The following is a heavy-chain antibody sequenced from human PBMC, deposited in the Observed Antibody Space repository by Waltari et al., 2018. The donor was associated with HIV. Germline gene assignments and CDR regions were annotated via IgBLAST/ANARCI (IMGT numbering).Heavy chain of an antibody. V-gene: IGHV3-7*01. Sequence: EVQPVESGGGLVPPGMSLRFPCAASGLPFTLSWMSLVRQAPGKGLEWVANIKQDGSEKHYVDSVKGRFTISRDNAKKSLYLQMNSLRAEDTAVYYCARMGLMMYAIGAFDIWGQGTMVTVSS. CDR1: GLPFTLSW. D-gene: IGHD2-8*01. CDR2: IKQDGSEK. CDR3: ARMGLMMYAIGAFDI. J-gene: IGHJ3*02.